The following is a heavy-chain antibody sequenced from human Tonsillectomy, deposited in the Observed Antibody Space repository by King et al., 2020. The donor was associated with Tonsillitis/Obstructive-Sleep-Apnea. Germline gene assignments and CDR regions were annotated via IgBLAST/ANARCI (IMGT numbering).Heavy chain of an antibody. Sequence: QLVQSGAEVKKPGSTVKVSCKASGGTFSSYAISWVRQAPGQGLEWMGRIIPILGIANYAQKFQGRVTITADKSTSTAYMELSSLRSEDTAVYYCASEFGGYCSGGSFYPGYWGQGTLVTVSS. V-gene: IGHV1-69*09. CDR1: GGTFSSYA. D-gene: IGHD2-15*01. CDR2: IIPILGIA. CDR3: ASEFGGYCSGGSFYPGY. J-gene: IGHJ4*02.